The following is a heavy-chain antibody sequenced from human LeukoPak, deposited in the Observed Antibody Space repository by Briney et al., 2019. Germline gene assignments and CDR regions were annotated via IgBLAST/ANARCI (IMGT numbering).Heavy chain of an antibody. V-gene: IGHV4-4*02. CDR1: GDSISSSNW. Sequence: SETLSLTCAVSGDSISSSNWWNWVRQAPGKGLEWIGEIYHTGGTKYNPSLKSRVTISVDKSKNQFSLKLSSVTAADTAVYYCARSAFLEWSPYWGQGILVTVSS. J-gene: IGHJ4*02. CDR2: IYHTGGT. CDR3: ARSAFLEWSPY. D-gene: IGHD3-3*02.